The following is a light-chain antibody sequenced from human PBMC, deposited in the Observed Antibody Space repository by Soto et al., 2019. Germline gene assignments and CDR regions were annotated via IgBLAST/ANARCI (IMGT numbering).Light chain of an antibody. CDR3: QAWDSSTGV. J-gene: IGLJ1*01. CDR1: KLGDKY. CDR2: QDS. V-gene: IGLV3-1*01. Sequence: SYELTQPPSVSVSPGQTASITCSGAKLGDKYACWYQQKPGQSPVLVIYQDSKRPSGIPERFSGSNSGNTATLTISGTQAMDEADYYCQAWDSSTGVFGTGTKLTV.